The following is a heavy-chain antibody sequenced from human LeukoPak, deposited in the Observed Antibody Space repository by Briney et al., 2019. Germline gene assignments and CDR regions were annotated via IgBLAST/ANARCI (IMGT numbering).Heavy chain of an antibody. Sequence: PSETLSLTCTVSGGSMNNYYWSWIRQSAGKGLEWIGQVYSSGHTNYNPSLKSRVTMSVDTSKNQFSLRLSSLTDEDTAVYYCARRTWGSDFDYWGQGTPVTVSS. J-gene: IGHJ4*02. D-gene: IGHD7-27*01. CDR1: GGSMNNYY. CDR2: VYSSGHT. CDR3: ARRTWGSDFDY. V-gene: IGHV4-4*07.